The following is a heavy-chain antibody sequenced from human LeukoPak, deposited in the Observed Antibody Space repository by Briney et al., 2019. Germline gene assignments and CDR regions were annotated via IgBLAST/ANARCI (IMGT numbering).Heavy chain of an antibody. J-gene: IGHJ5*02. Sequence: GGSLRLSCAASGFTFAHYGVQWVRQAPGKGLEWVAAIAFDGRRKFYINSVKGRFTISRDNSNNILFLQMSDLRTEDTALYYCARDRLYTGYDPVLDLWGQGTPVTVSS. CDR2: IAFDGRRK. D-gene: IGHD5-12*01. CDR3: ARDRLYTGYDPVLDL. CDR1: GFTFAHYG. V-gene: IGHV3-30*03.